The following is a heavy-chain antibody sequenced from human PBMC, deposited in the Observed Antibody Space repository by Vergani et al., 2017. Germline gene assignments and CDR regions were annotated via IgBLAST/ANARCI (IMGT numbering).Heavy chain of an antibody. CDR3: ARGMERGYYDSSGYYQNAFDI. D-gene: IGHD3-22*01. J-gene: IGHJ3*02. V-gene: IGHV1-18*01. CDR1: GYTFTSYG. Sequence: QVQLVQSGAEVKKPGASVKVSCKASGYTFTSYGISWVRQAPGQGLEWMGWISAYNGNTNYARKLQGRVTMTTDTSTSTAYMELRSLRSDDTAVYYCARGMERGYYDSSGYYQNAFDIWGQGTMVTVSS. CDR2: ISAYNGNT.